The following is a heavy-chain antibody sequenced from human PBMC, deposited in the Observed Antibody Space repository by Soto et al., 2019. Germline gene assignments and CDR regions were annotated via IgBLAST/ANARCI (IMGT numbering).Heavy chain of an antibody. CDR2: ISYDGSNK. CDR1: GFTFSSYA. D-gene: IGHD4-17*01. CDR3: ARDSVHYGGKGALDY. Sequence: QVQLVESGGGVVQPGRSLRLSCAASGFTFSSYAMHWVRQAPGKGLEWVAVISYDGSNKYYADSVKGRFTISRDNSKNTLYLQMNSLRAEDTAVYYCARDSVHYGGKGALDYWGQGTLVTVSS. V-gene: IGHV3-30-3*01. J-gene: IGHJ4*02.